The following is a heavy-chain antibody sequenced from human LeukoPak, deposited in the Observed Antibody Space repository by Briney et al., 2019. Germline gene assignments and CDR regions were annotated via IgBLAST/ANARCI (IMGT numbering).Heavy chain of an antibody. D-gene: IGHD3-22*01. Sequence: SVKVSCEASGGTFSSYAISWVRQAPGHGLEWMGRIIPILGIANYAQKFQGRVTITADKSTSTAYMELSSLRSEDTAVYYCAIERIYYDSSGYYPFDYWGQGTLVTVSS. V-gene: IGHV1-69*04. CDR2: IIPILGIA. CDR3: AIERIYYDSSGYYPFDY. CDR1: GGTFSSYA. J-gene: IGHJ4*02.